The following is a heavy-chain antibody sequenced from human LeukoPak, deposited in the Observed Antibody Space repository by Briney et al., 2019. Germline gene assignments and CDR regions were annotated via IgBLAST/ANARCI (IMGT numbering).Heavy chain of an antibody. CDR2: ISAYNGNT. V-gene: IGHV1-18*01. D-gene: IGHD3-10*01. CDR3: ARVDNALVRGAIPDYFGY. CDR1: GYTFTSYG. Sequence: ASVKVSCKASGYTFTSYGISWERQAPGQGLEWLGWISAYNGNTNYAQKLQGRVTMTRDTSISTAYMELSRLRSDDTAVYYCARVDNALVRGAIPDYFGYWGQGTLVTVSS. J-gene: IGHJ4*02.